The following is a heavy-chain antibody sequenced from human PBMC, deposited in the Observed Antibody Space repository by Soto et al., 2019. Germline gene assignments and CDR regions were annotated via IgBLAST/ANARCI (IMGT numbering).Heavy chain of an antibody. Sequence: QVQLVQSGAEVKKPGASVKVSCKASGYTFTGYYMHWGRQAPGQGLEWMGWINPNSGGTNYAQKFQGRVTMTRDTSISTAYMALSRLRFYATAVYSCASAVGGIVVVRAAILSNWFAPWGQGTLVTFSS. CDR3: ASAVGGIVVVRAAILSNWFAP. CDR2: INPNSGGT. CDR1: GYTFTGYY. V-gene: IGHV1-2*02. J-gene: IGHJ5*02. D-gene: IGHD2-2*01.